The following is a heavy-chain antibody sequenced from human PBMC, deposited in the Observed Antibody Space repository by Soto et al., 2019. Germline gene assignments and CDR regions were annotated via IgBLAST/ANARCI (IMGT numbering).Heavy chain of an antibody. J-gene: IGHJ4*02. Sequence: VQLVESGGGVVQPGRSLRLSCAASGFTFSSYAMHWVRQAPGKGLEWVAVISYDGSNKYYADSVKGRFTISRDNSKNTLYLQMNSLRAEDTAVYYCARDSSSWYYAFDYWGQGTLVTVSS. V-gene: IGHV3-30-3*01. CDR3: ARDSSSWYYAFDY. D-gene: IGHD6-13*01. CDR2: ISYDGSNK. CDR1: GFTFSSYA.